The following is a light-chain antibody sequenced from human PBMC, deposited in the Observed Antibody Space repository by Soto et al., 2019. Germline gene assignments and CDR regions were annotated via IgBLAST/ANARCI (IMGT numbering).Light chain of an antibody. V-gene: IGKV3-20*01. J-gene: IGKJ1*01. CDR1: QSISSSY. Sequence: EIMLTQSPGTLSLSPGERATLSCRASQSISSSYLAWYQQKPGQAPRLLIYGASHRATGIPDRFSGSGSGTDFTLTISRLEPEDFAVYYCQQYAGSPETFGQGTKVDI. CDR2: GAS. CDR3: QQYAGSPET.